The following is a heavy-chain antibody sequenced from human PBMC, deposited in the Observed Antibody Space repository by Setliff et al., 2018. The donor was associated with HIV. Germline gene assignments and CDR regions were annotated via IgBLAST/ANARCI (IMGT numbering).Heavy chain of an antibody. D-gene: IGHD3-10*01. CDR2: ISSKETGGTT. V-gene: IGHV3-15*01. J-gene: IGHJ4*02. CDR1: GFTFNNAW. Sequence: GGSLRLSCLASGFTFNNAWMSWVRQTPEKGLEWVGRISSKETGGTTEYAAPVKGRFTISRDDSKNTLYLQMNTMKTEDTAVYYCTTAVAQNWYGSGNENYWGQGTLVTVS. CDR3: TTAVAQNWYGSGNENY.